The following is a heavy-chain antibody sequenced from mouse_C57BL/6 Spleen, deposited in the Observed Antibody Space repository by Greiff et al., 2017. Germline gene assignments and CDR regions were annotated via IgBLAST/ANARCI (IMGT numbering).Heavy chain of an antibody. V-gene: IGHV1-7*01. CDR3: AKYRANKYYAMDY. CDR2: INPSSGYT. D-gene: IGHD5-1-1*01. CDR1: GYTFTSYW. J-gene: IGHJ4*01. Sequence: VQLQQSGAELAKPGASVKLSCKASGYTFTSYWMHWVKQRPGQGLEWIGYINPSSGYTKYNQKFKDKATLTADKSSSTAYMQLSRLTYEDSAVYNCAKYRANKYYAMDYWGQGTSVTVSS.